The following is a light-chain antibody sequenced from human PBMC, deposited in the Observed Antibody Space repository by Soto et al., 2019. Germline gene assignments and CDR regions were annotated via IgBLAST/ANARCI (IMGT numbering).Light chain of an antibody. CDR3: QQGYSTTPIT. J-gene: IGKJ5*01. Sequence: DIQMTPSPSSLSAAIGDRVTITCRASQSIKNYLNWYQHKPGAAPKLLIFGASNLESGVPSRFSGSGSGTEFTLSISSLQPEDFATYYCQQGYSTTPITFGQGTRLEIK. CDR1: QSIKNY. V-gene: IGKV1-39*01. CDR2: GAS.